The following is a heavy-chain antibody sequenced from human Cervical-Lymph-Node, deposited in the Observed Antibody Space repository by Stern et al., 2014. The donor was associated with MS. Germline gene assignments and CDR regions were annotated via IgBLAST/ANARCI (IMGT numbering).Heavy chain of an antibody. Sequence: VQLVESGAEVKKPGASVKVSCKASGYTFTSYGISWVRQAPGQGLEWMGRIRPHDGNTNYAQKLQGRVTMTTDTATSTAYMELRSLRSDDTAVYYCARVHSSSGYEGCDYWGQGTLVTVSS. J-gene: IGHJ4*02. V-gene: IGHV1-18*01. CDR1: GYTFTSYG. D-gene: IGHD6-13*01. CDR3: ARVHSSSGYEGCDY. CDR2: IRPHDGNT.